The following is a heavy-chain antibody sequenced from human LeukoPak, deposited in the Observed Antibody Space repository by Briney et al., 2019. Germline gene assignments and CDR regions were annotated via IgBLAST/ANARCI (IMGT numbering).Heavy chain of an antibody. D-gene: IGHD3-3*01. CDR2: IIPIFGTA. Sequence: SVKVSCKASGGTFSSYAISWVRQAPGQGLEWMGGIIPIFGTANYAQKFQGRVTITADESTSTAYMELSSLRSEDTAVYYCARDQALYDFWSGYKENWFDPWGQGTLVTVSS. CDR3: ARDQALYDFWSGYKENWFDP. V-gene: IGHV1-69*01. J-gene: IGHJ5*02. CDR1: GGTFSSYA.